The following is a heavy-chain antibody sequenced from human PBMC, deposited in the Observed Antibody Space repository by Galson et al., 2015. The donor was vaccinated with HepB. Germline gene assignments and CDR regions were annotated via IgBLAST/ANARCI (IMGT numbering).Heavy chain of an antibody. CDR1: GFTFSDYY. D-gene: IGHD3-3*01. V-gene: IGHV3-11*01. Sequence: SLRLSCAASGFTFSDYYMSWIRQAPGKGLEWVSYISSSGSTIYYADSVKGRFTISRDNAKNSLYLQMNSLRAEDTAVYYCARDPHYDFWSGYPVASLPRYYMDVWGKGTTVTVSS. J-gene: IGHJ6*03. CDR2: ISSSGSTI. CDR3: ARDPHYDFWSGYPVASLPRYYMDV.